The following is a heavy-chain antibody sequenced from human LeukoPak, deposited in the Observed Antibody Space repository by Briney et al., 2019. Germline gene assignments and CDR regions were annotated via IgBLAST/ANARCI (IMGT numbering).Heavy chain of an antibody. Sequence: GGSLRLSCAASGFTFSTFAMIWVRQPPGKGLEWVSSIFPSSGEIHYADSVRGRFTISRDNSKSTLSLQMNSLRAEDTAIYYCATYRRVLLPFESWGQGTLVTVSS. CDR3: ATYRRVLLPFES. V-gene: IGHV3-23*01. J-gene: IGHJ4*02. CDR1: GFTFSTFA. CDR2: IFPSSGEI. D-gene: IGHD2-8*02.